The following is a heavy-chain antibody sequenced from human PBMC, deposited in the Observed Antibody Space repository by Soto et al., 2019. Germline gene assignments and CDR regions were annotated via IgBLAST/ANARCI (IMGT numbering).Heavy chain of an antibody. V-gene: IGHV3-33*08. D-gene: IGHD5-18*01. CDR2: IWYDGSNK. CDR3: ARGQLWLFDDAFDY. Sequence: QPGGSLRLSCAVSGFSFGTYTVNWVRQAPGKGLEWVAVIWYDGSNKYYADSVKGRFTISRDNSKNTLYLQMNSLRAEDTAVYYCARGQLWLFDDAFDYWGQGTLVTVSS. J-gene: IGHJ4*02. CDR1: GFSFGTYT.